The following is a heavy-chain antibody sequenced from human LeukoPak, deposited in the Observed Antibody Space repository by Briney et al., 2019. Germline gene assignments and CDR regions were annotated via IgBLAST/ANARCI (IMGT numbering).Heavy chain of an antibody. J-gene: IGHJ4*02. D-gene: IGHD3-3*01. Sequence: GGSLRLSCAASGFTFKNYWMSWVRQAPGKGLEWVAVISYDGSNKYYADSVKGRFTISRDNSKNTLYLQMNSLRAEDTAVYYCAKDRVSSFDYWGQGTLVTVSS. V-gene: IGHV3-30*18. CDR3: AKDRVSSFDY. CDR2: ISYDGSNK. CDR1: GFTFKNYW.